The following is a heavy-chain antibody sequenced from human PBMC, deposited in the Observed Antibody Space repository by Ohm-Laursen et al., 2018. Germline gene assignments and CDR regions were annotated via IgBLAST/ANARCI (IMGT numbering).Heavy chain of an antibody. CDR2: ISGSGGST. Sequence: SLRLSCSASGFTFDDYAMHWVRQAPGKGLEWVSAISGSGGSTYYTDSVKGRFTISRDNSQNTLYLQMNSLRAEDTAVYYCAKYRSSSGVYYYSYGMDVWGQGTTVTVSS. CDR1: GFTFDDYA. V-gene: IGHV3-23*01. J-gene: IGHJ6*02. CDR3: AKYRSSSGVYYYSYGMDV. D-gene: IGHD6-6*01.